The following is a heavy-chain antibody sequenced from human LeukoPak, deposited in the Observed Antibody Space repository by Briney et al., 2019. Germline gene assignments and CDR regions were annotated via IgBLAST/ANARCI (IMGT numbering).Heavy chain of an antibody. D-gene: IGHD6-19*01. CDR3: AKDRGSVAVAGIDY. J-gene: IGHJ4*02. CDR2: IGGYVGAT. Sequence: GGSLRLSCAASGFTFSNYAMSWVRQAPGKGLEWVSAIGGYVGATYYADSVKGRFTISRDNSKNTLYLQMNGLRAGDTAVYSCAKDRGSVAVAGIDYWGQGTLVTVSS. V-gene: IGHV3-23*01. CDR1: GFTFSNYA.